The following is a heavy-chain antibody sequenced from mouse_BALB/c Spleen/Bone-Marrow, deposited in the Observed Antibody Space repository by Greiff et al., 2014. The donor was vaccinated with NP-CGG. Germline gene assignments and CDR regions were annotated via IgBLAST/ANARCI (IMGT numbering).Heavy chain of an antibody. D-gene: IGHD1-1*01. Sequence: VQLQQSGTVLARPGASVKMSCKASGYSFTSYWMHWVKQRPGQGLEWIGAIYPGNSDTSYNQKFKGKAKLTAVTSASTAYMELSSLTNEDSAVYYCTRFLYYYGSREGGYAMDYWGQGTSVTVSS. CDR2: IYPGNSDT. CDR1: GYSFTSYW. J-gene: IGHJ4*01. CDR3: TRFLYYYGSREGGYAMDY. V-gene: IGHV1-5*01.